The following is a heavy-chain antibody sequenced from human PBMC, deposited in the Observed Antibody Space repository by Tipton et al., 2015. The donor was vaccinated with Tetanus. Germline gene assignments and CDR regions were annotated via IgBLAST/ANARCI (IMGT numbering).Heavy chain of an antibody. V-gene: IGHV3-15*01. Sequence: SLRLSCPGSGFTFSEFTFSNAWMSWVRQAPGKGLEWIGRIKSQIDGGAIDYAAPMKDRFTLSRDDSKNTVFLHMNNLRTEDTAVYYCTTSGPGASGGDHWGQGTLVTVSA. J-gene: IGHJ4*02. CDR3: TTSGPGASGGDH. D-gene: IGHD3-16*01. CDR1: GFTFSEFTFSNAW. CDR2: IKSQIDGGAI.